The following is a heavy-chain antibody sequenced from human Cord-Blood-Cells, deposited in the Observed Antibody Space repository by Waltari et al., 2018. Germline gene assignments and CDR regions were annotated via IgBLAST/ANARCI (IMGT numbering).Heavy chain of an antibody. CDR2: INPSGGST. CDR3: ARARYDGYYYYYGMDV. J-gene: IGHJ6*02. V-gene: IGHV1-46*01. D-gene: IGHD3-3*01. CDR1: GYTFTSSY. Sequence: QVQLVQSGAAVKKPGASVKVSCKASGYTFTSSYMHWVRQAPGQGLEWMGIINPSGGSTSYAQKFQGRVTMTRDTSTSTVYMELSSLRSEDTAVYYCARARYDGYYYYYGMDVWGQGTTVTVSS.